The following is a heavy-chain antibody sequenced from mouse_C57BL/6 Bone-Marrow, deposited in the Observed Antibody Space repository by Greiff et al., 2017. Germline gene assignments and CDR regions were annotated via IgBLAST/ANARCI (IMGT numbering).Heavy chain of an antibody. V-gene: IGHV14-4*01. CDR3: TTPYDYDADWFAY. CDR1: GFNIKDDY. D-gene: IGHD2-4*01. J-gene: IGHJ3*01. Sequence: EVKLMESGAELVRPGASVKLSCTASGFNIKDDYMHWVKQRPEQGLEWIGWIDPENGDTEYASKFQGKATITADTSSNTAYLQLSSLTSEDTSFYYCTTPYDYDADWFAYWGQGTLVTVSA. CDR2: IDPENGDT.